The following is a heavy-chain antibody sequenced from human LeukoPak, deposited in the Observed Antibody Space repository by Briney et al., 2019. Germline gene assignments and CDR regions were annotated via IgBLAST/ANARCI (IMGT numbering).Heavy chain of an antibody. J-gene: IGHJ3*02. Sequence: PSETPSLTCTVSGGSISSGGYYWSWIRQPPGKGLEWIGYIYHSGSTYYNPSLKSRVTISVDRSKNQFSLKLSSVTAADTAVYYCASTIFGVVTVSAFDIWGQGTMVTVSS. CDR3: ASTIFGVVTVSAFDI. D-gene: IGHD3-3*01. CDR1: GGSISSGGYY. CDR2: IYHSGST. V-gene: IGHV4-30-2*01.